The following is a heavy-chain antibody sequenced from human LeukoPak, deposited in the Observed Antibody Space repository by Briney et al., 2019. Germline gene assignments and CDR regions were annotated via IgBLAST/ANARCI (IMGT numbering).Heavy chain of an antibody. D-gene: IGHD3-9*01. CDR3: ARGGRYFDWSLPYYYYGMDV. Sequence: GASVKVSCKASGYTFTSYYMHWVRQAPGQGLEWMGIINPSGGSTSYAQKFQRRVTMTRDTSTSTVYMELSSLRSEDTAVYYCARGGRYFDWSLPYYYYGMDVWGQGTTVTVSS. CDR2: INPSGGST. CDR1: GYTFTSYY. V-gene: IGHV1-46*01. J-gene: IGHJ6*02.